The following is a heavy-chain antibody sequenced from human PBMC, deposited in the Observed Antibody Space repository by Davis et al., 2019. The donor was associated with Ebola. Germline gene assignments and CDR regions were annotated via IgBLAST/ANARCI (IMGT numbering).Heavy chain of an antibody. J-gene: IGHJ4*02. CDR1: GFTVSRNY. Sequence: GESLNTPCASPGFTVSRNYMRSVRQAPGKGLEWVSVIYSGGSTYYADSVKGRFTISRHNSKNTLYLQMNSLRAEDTAVYYCARLLGPFDYWGQGTLVTVSS. CDR3: ARLLGPFDY. CDR2: IYSGGST. V-gene: IGHV3-53*04.